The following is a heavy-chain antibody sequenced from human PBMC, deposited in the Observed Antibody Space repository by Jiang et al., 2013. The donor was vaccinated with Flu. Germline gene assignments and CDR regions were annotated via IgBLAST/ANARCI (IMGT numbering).Heavy chain of an antibody. J-gene: IGHJ3*02. D-gene: IGHD6-13*01. CDR3: ARHGGESSSRYDSDTFDI. CDR1: GGSISSYF. Sequence: GLVKPSETLSLTCTVSGGSISSYFWSWIRQAPGKGLEWIGYIYYSGSTRYNPSLKSRVTMSVDTSKNQFSLKLSSVTAADTAVYYCARHGGESSSRYDSDTFDIWGQGTMVTVSS. V-gene: IGHV4-59*08. CDR2: IYYSGST.